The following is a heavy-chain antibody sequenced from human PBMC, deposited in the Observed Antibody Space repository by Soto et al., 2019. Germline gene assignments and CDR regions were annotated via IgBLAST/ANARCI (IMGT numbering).Heavy chain of an antibody. V-gene: IGHV4-31*03. Sequence: SETLSLTCTVSGGSISSGGYYWSWFRQHPGKGLEWIGYIYYSGSTYYNPSLKSRVTISVDTSKNQFSLKLSSVTAADTAVYYCARERALSSSVPYYGMDVWGQGTTVTVSS. CDR1: GGSISSGGYY. CDR3: ARERALSSSVPYYGMDV. D-gene: IGHD6-6*01. CDR2: IYYSGST. J-gene: IGHJ6*02.